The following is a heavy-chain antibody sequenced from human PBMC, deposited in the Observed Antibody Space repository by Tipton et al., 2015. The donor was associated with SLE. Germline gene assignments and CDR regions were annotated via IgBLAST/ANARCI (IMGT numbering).Heavy chain of an antibody. J-gene: IGHJ5*02. Sequence: TLSLTCFVSNDYITSDIYYWGWIRQHPGKGLEWIGSVYNSGITYYNPSLGGRVTMSVDTSKTQFSLRLTSVTAADTALYYCARDRAICTAYACYGESWFDPWGQGALVTVSS. CDR3: ARDRAICTAYACYGESWFDP. V-gene: IGHV4-39*07. CDR2: VYNSGIT. CDR1: NDYITSDIYY. D-gene: IGHD2-2*01.